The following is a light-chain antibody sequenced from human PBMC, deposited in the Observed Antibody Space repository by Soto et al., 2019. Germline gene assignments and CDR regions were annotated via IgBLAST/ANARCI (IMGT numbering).Light chain of an antibody. V-gene: IGLV2-14*03. CDR3: SSYTNINTRACV. CDR1: SSDVGAYNY. J-gene: IGLJ1*01. CDR2: DVS. Sequence: QSALTQPASVSGSPGQSITISCTGTSSDVGAYNYVSWYQQHPGKAPKLMIYDVSNRPSGVSYRFSGSKSGNTASLTISGLQAEDEAEYYCSSYTNINTRACVFGTGTKLTVL.